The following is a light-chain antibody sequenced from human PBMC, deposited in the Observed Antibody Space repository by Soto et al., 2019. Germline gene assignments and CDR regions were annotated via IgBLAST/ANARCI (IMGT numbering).Light chain of an antibody. CDR3: HQYNSYWT. Sequence: IQLTQSPSTLSASVGDRVTITCRASQYISVWLAWYQQRPGKVPNLLIYDASTLESGVPSRFSGSGSGTEFTLTINNLQPDDFATYYCHQYNSYWTFGQGTKVDIK. J-gene: IGKJ1*01. V-gene: IGKV1-5*01. CDR2: DAS. CDR1: QYISVW.